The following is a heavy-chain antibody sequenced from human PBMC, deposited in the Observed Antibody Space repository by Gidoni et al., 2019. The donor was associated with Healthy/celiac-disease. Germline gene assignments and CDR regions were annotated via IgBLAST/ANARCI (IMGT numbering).Heavy chain of an antibody. CDR2: IIGSGGST. CDR3: AKDRGPKGAAAGSYHY. Sequence: EVQLLESGGGLVQPGGSLSTSCAASGFTFSSYAMSWVRQAPGKGLEWVSAIIGSGGSTYYADSVKGRFTISRDNSKNTLYLQMNSLRAEDTAVYYCAKDRGPKGAAAGSYHYWGQGTLVTVSS. CDR1: GFTFSSYA. J-gene: IGHJ4*02. V-gene: IGHV3-23*01. D-gene: IGHD6-13*01.